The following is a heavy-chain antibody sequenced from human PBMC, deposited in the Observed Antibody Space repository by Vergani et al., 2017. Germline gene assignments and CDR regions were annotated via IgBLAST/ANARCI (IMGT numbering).Heavy chain of an antibody. CDR1: GYTFTDHY. CDR2: VDPEDGET. Sequence: EVQLVQSGAEVKKPGATMKISCKVSGYTFTDHYMHWVKQAPGKGLEWMGLVDPEDGETIYAEKFKGRVTIAVDTSTDTAHLELSSLRSEDKAVYYCATPQTVTTGGMEVWGQGTTVIVSS. J-gene: IGHJ6*02. CDR3: ATPQTVTTGGMEV. V-gene: IGHV1-69-2*01. D-gene: IGHD4-17*01.